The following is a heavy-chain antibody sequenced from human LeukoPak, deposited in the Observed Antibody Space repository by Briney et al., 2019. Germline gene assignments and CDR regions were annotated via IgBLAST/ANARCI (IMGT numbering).Heavy chain of an antibody. CDR3: ARHWGYYENGGFFAY. V-gene: IGHV3-30*04. CDR1: GFTFSPFA. J-gene: IGHJ4*02. Sequence: PGGSLRLSCAASGFTFSPFAMHWVRQAPGKGLEWVAIISYDGTNKFYADSVRGRFTISRDNSKNTLYLQKNSLRAEDTAVYYCARHWGYYENGGFFAYWGQGTLVTVSS. CDR2: ISYDGTNK. D-gene: IGHD3-22*01.